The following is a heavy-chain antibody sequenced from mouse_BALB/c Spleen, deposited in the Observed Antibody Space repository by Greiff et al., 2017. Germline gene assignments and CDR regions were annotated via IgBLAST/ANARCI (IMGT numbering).Heavy chain of an antibody. Sequence: VHVKQSGPELVKPGASVKISCKASGYTFTDYNMHWVKQSHGKSLEWIGYIYPYNGGTGYNQKFKSKATLTVDNSSSTAYMELRSLTSEDSAVYYCARSPLYYGYAMDYWGQGTSVTVSS. CDR1: GYTFTDYN. D-gene: IGHD1-1*01. CDR2: IYPYNGGT. V-gene: IGHV1S29*02. CDR3: ARSPLYYGYAMDY. J-gene: IGHJ4*01.